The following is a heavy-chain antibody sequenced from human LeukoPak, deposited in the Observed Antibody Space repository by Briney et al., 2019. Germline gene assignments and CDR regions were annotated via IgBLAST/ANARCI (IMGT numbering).Heavy chain of an antibody. D-gene: IGHD2-2*01. V-gene: IGHV3-30*18. CDR2: ISYDGSNK. CDR1: EFTFSSYG. CDR3: AKVGSNPGIFDY. J-gene: IGHJ4*02. Sequence: GGSLRLSCAASEFTFSSYGMHWVRQAPGKGLEWVAVISYDGSNKYYADSVKGRFTISRDNSKNTLYLQMNSLRAEDTAVYYCAKVGSNPGIFDYWGQGTLVTVSS.